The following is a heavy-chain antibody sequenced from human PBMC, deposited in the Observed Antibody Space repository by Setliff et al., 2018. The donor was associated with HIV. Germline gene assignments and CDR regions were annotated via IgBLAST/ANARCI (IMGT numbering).Heavy chain of an antibody. CDR2: IDPSDSYT. J-gene: IGHJ4*02. CDR1: GDSFSNHW. D-gene: IGHD6-19*01. V-gene: IGHV5-10-1*01. CDR3: ARVQRHSGWYEGNYFDY. Sequence: PGESLKISCQGSGDSFSNHWISWVRQVPGQGLEWMGNIDPSDSYTHYSPSFQGHVTITRDTSASTAYMELSSLRSEDTAVYYCARVQRHSGWYEGNYFDYWGQGTLVTVSS.